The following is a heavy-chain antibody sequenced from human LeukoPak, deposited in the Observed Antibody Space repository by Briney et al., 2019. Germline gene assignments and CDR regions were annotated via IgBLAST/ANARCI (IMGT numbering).Heavy chain of an antibody. CDR3: ARKTVGAKNWFDP. CDR2: INSNAGTI. D-gene: IGHD1-26*01. CDR1: GFTFSSYE. V-gene: IGHV3-48*03. J-gene: IGHJ5*02. Sequence: GGSLRLSCAASGFTFSSYEMNWFRQAPGKGLEWVSYINSNAGTIYYADSVKGRFTISRDNAKNSLYLQMNSLRAEESAVYYCARKTVGAKNWFDPWGQGTLVTVSS.